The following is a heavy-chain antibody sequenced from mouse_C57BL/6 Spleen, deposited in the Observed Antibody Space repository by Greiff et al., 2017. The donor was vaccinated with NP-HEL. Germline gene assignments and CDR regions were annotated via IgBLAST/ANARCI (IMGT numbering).Heavy chain of an antibody. D-gene: IGHD2-4*01. CDR2: ISSGGSYT. CDR1: GFTFSSYG. J-gene: IGHJ1*03. Sequence: DVMLVESGGDLVKPGGSLKLSCAASGFTFSSYGMSWVRQTPDKRLEWVATISSGGSYTYYPDSVKGRFTISRDNAKNTLYLQMSSLKSEDTAMYYCARRDDYDGNWYFEVWGTGTTVTVSS. V-gene: IGHV5-6*02. CDR3: ARRDDYDGNWYFEV.